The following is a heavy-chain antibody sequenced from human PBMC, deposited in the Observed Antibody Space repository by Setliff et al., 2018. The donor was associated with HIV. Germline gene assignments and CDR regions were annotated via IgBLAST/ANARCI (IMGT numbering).Heavy chain of an antibody. CDR2: INPDSGGT. D-gene: IGHD6-13*01. J-gene: IGHJ4*02. V-gene: IGHV1-2*02. CDR3: ARRVAAAGRGYFDL. CDR1: GYSCNSYA. Sequence: ASVKVSCKASGYSCNSYAISWMRQAPGQGLEWVGWINPDSGGTNYAQKFQGRVTMARVTSLSTAYMELSRLRSDDTAVYYCARRVAAAGRGYFDLWGQGTLVTV.